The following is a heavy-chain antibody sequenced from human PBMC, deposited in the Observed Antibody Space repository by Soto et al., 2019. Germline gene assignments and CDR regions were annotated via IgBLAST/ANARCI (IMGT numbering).Heavy chain of an antibody. Sequence: GSLILSCAASGFTFSSYEMNWVRQAPGKGLEWVSYISSSGSTIYYADSVKGRFTISRDNAKNSLYLQMNSLRAEDTAVYYCARDQYYGMDVWGQGTTVTVSS. V-gene: IGHV3-48*03. CDR3: ARDQYYGMDV. CDR2: ISSSGSTI. J-gene: IGHJ6*02. CDR1: GFTFSSYE.